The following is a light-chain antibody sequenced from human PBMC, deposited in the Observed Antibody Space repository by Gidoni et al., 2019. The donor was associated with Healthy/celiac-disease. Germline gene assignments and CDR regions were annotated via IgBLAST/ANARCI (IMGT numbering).Light chain of an antibody. V-gene: IGKV4-1*01. CDR1: QSVLYSSNNKNY. J-gene: IGKJ2*02. CDR3: QQYYSTPCI. Sequence: DIVMTQSPDSLAVSLGERATINCKSSQSVLYSSNNKNYLAWYQQKPGQPPKLLIYWASTRESGVPDRFSGSGSGTDFTLTISSLQAEDVAVYYCQQYYSTPCIFGQGTKLEIK. CDR2: WAS.